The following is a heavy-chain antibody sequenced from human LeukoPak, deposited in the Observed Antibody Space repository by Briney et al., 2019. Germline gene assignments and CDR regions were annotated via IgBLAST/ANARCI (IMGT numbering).Heavy chain of an antibody. D-gene: IGHD3-10*01. V-gene: IGHV4-59*06. CDR2: ISHSGTT. CDR3: ARGALNYFGSTYYLDY. J-gene: IGHJ4*02. CDR1: GGSISSYY. Sequence: SETLSLTCTVSGGSISSYYWSWIRQHPGKGLEWLGHISHSGTTNYDPSLKSRVIILVDTSKNQFSLRLSAVTAADTAVYYCARGALNYFGSTYYLDYWGQGTLVTVSS.